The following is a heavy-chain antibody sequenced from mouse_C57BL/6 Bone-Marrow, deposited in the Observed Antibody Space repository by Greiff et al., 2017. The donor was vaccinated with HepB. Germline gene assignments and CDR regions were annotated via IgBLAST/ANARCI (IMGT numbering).Heavy chain of an antibody. J-gene: IGHJ3*01. D-gene: IGHD2-5*01. CDR3: TTGDSNYEAWFAY. CDR2: IDPENGDT. Sequence: VHVKQSGAELVRPGASVKLSCTASGFNIKDDYMHWVKQRPEQGLEWIGWIDPENGDTEYASKFQGKATITADTSSNTAYLQLSSLTSEDTAVYYCTTGDSNYEAWFAYWGQGTLVTVSA. CDR1: GFNIKDDY. V-gene: IGHV14-4*01.